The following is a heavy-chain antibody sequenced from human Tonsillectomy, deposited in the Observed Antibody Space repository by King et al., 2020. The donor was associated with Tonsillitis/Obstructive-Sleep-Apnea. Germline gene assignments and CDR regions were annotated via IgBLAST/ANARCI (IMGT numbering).Heavy chain of an antibody. CDR2: ISGSNGGT. J-gene: IGHJ5*02. Sequence: VQLVESGGGLVQPGGSLRLSCVASGFTFSTYAMTWVRQAPGKGPEWVSGISGSNGGTYYADSVKGRFTISRDNSKNTLYLQMNSLRADDTALYYCAKVLAAVTGDPGSWGQGTLVTVSS. D-gene: IGHD6-19*01. CDR1: GFTFSTYA. CDR3: AKVLAAVTGDPGS. V-gene: IGHV3-23*04.